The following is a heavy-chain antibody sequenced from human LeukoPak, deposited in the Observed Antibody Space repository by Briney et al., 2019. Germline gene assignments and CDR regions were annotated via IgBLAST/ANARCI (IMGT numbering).Heavy chain of an antibody. Sequence: SETLSLTCAVYGGSFSGYYWSWIRQPPGKGLEWIGEINHSGSTNYNPSLKSRVTISVDTSKNQFSLKLSSVTAADTAVYYCARGRCGGGSCYSVPYFDYWSQGTLVTVSS. CDR1: GGSFSGYY. D-gene: IGHD2-15*01. CDR3: ARGRCGGGSCYSVPYFDY. CDR2: INHSGST. V-gene: IGHV4-34*01. J-gene: IGHJ4*02.